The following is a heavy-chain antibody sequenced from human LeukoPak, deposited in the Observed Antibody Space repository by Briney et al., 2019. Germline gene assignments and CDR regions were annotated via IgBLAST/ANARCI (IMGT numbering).Heavy chain of an antibody. J-gene: IGHJ5*02. D-gene: IGHD6-19*01. CDR2: IKQDGSDK. Sequence: GGTLRLSCAASGFTLSNYWMSWVRQAPGKGLEWVAHIKQDGSDKYYVASVKGRFTISRDNAKNSLYLQMNSLRVEDTAVYYCAKYATSSGSRWLEPWGQGTLVTVSS. V-gene: IGHV3-7*01. CDR1: GFTLSNYW. CDR3: AKYATSSGSRWLEP.